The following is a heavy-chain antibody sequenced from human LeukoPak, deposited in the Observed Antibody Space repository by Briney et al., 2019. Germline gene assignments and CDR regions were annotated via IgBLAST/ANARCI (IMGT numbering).Heavy chain of an antibody. J-gene: IGHJ4*02. CDR3: ARASYSSGWYRSYFDY. CDR2: ISSSSSTI. Sequence: GRSLRLSCAASGFTVSRYSMNWVRQAPGKGLEWVSYISSSSSTIYYADSVKGRFTISRDNAKNSLYLQMNSLRAEDTAVYYCARASYSSGWYRSYFDYWGQGTLVTVSS. V-gene: IGHV3-48*04. D-gene: IGHD6-19*01. CDR1: GFTVSRYS.